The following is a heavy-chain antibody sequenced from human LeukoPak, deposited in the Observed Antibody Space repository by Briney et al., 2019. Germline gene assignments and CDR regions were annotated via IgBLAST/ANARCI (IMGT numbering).Heavy chain of an antibody. CDR1: GGSISSGDYY. J-gene: IGHJ6*03. Sequence: SETLSLTCTVSGGSISSGDYYWSWIRQPPGKGLEWIGYIYYSGSTYYNPSLKSRVTISVDTSKNQFSLKLSSVTAADTAVYYCARTLPKTITMVRGVPYYMDVWGKGTTVTVSS. V-gene: IGHV4-30-4*08. CDR2: IYYSGST. CDR3: ARTLPKTITMVRGVPYYMDV. D-gene: IGHD3-10*01.